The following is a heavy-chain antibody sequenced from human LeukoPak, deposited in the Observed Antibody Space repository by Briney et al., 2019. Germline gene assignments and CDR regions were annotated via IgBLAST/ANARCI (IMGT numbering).Heavy chain of an antibody. CDR1: GGSISSSSYY. J-gene: IGHJ5*02. CDR2: IYYSGST. V-gene: IGHV4-39*01. Sequence: SETLSLTCTVSGGSISSSSYYWGWIRQPPGKGLEWIGSIYYSGSTYYNPSLKSRVTISVDTSKNQFSLKLSSVTAADTAVYYCATSTGTQQEGFDPWGQGTLVTVSS. CDR3: ATSTGTQQEGFDP. D-gene: IGHD1-1*01.